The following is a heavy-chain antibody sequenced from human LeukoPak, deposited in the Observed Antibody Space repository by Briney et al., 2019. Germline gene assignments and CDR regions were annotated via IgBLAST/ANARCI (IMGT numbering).Heavy chain of an antibody. Sequence: PSQTLSLTCTVSGGSISSCSYYWSWIRQPAGKGLEWIGRIYTSGSTNYNPSLKSRVTISVDTSKNQFSLKLSSVTAADTAVYYCARASGVFWSGYPILFDYYYYYMDVWGKGTTVTVSS. V-gene: IGHV4-61*02. CDR1: GGSISSCSYY. CDR3: ARASGVFWSGYPILFDYYYYYMDV. D-gene: IGHD3-3*01. J-gene: IGHJ6*03. CDR2: IYTSGST.